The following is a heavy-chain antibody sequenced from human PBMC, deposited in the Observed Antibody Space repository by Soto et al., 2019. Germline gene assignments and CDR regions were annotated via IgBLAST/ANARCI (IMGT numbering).Heavy chain of an antibody. CDR2: ISSSSSTI. J-gene: IGHJ6*02. CDR3: AFGEESRYYYYGMDV. D-gene: IGHD3-10*01. V-gene: IGHV3-48*01. CDR1: GLTFSSYS. Sequence: EVQLVESGGGLVQRGGSLRLSCAASGLTFSSYSMNWVRQAPGKGLEWVSYISSSSSTIYYADSVKGRFTISRDNAKNSLDLQMNSLRAEDTAVDYCAFGEESRYYYYGMDVWGQGTTVTVSS.